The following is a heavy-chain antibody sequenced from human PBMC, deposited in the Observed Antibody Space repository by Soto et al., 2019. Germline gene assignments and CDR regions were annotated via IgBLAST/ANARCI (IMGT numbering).Heavy chain of an antibody. D-gene: IGHD3-22*01. CDR3: ARLDPDSSGYYYYYGMDV. Sequence: GASVKVSCKACGDTFTGYYMHWVRQAPGQGLEWMGWINPNSGYTNYTQKFQGWVTMTTDTSISTAYMELSRLRSEDTAMYYCARLDPDSSGYYYYYGMDVWGQGTTVTVSS. J-gene: IGHJ6*02. V-gene: IGHV1-2*04. CDR2: INPNSGYT. CDR1: GDTFTGYY.